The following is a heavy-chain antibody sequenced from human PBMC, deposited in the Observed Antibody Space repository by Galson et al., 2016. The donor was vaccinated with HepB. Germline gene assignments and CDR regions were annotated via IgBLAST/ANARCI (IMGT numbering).Heavy chain of an antibody. D-gene: IGHD3-22*01. CDR3: ARDRGENYESSGYHDY. CDR2: ISGSGFSA. CDR1: GFTFSDYY. Sequence: SLRLSCAASGFTFSDYYMSWIRQAPGKGLEWVSFISGSGFSANYAGSVRGRFTIPRDIAKNSVHLEMNNLRAEDTAVYYCARDRGENYESSGYHDYWGQGTLVTVSS. J-gene: IGHJ4*02. V-gene: IGHV3-11*06.